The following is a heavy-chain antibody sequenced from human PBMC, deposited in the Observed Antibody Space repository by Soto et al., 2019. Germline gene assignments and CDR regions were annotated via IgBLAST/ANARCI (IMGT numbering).Heavy chain of an antibody. J-gene: IGHJ4*01. CDR3: ARGPYSGNAIDY. Sequence: ILSLTWTVSGGSISSGDYYWSWVSQHPGKGLEWIGYIYYSGNTYYNPSLRSRLTISVDTSENQFSLRLRSVTAADTAVYYCARGPYSGNAIDYWGQGALVTVSS. D-gene: IGHD4-4*01. CDR1: GGSISSGDYY. CDR2: IYYSGNT. V-gene: IGHV4-31*02.